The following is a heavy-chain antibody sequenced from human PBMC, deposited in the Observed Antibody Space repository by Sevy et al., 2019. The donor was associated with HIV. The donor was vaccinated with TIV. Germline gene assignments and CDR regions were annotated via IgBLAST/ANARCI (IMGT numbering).Heavy chain of an antibody. V-gene: IGHV4-59*13. D-gene: IGHD2-21*01. Sequence: SETLSLTCTVSGGSIRRYYWSWIRQPPGKGLEWIGYIYNSGNTNYNPSLKSRVTISVDTSKNQFSLRLSSVTAADTPVYYCARVFDSEGAFDLWGQGTMVTVSS. CDR1: GGSIRRYY. CDR2: IYNSGNT. CDR3: ARVFDSEGAFDL. J-gene: IGHJ3*01.